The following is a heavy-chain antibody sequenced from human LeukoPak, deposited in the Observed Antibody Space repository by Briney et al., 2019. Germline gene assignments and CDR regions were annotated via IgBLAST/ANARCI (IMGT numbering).Heavy chain of an antibody. D-gene: IGHD3-10*01. V-gene: IGHV1-18*01. CDR2: ISAYNGNT. CDR3: ARGRVRGVIYSPFDY. Sequence: GASVKVSCKASGYTFTRYGISWVRQAPGQGLEWMGWISAYNGNTNYAQKLQGRVTMTTDTSTSTAYMELRSLRSDDTAVYYCARGRVRGVIYSPFDYWGQGTLVTVSS. CDR1: GYTFTRYG. J-gene: IGHJ4*02.